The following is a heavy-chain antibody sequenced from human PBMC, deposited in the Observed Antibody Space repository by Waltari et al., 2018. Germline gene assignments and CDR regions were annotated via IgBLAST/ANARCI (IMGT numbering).Heavy chain of an antibody. D-gene: IGHD1-26*01. J-gene: IGHJ6*02. Sequence: QEKLVESGGGVVQSGRSLKLSCEASGFSFTNYGMHWVRQAPGKGVEWGASLGYDGSKRYYADSVKGRFDISRDNSRNTLYLQMDSLRAEDTAVYFCARDQYGGSFYYAMNVWGQGTAVTVSS. CDR1: GFSFTNYG. V-gene: IGHV3-33*01. CDR2: LGYDGSKR. CDR3: ARDQYGGSFYYAMNV.